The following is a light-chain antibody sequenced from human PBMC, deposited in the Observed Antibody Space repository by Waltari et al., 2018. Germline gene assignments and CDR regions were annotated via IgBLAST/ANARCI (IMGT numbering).Light chain of an antibody. Sequence: QSVLTQPPSASGSPAQSVTISCTGTSSDVGGNNYVSWSQQHPGKAPKLILYEVNQRPSGVPDRFSGSKSGNTASLTVSGLQAEDEADYYCSSYGGSKVFGGGTKLTVL. V-gene: IGLV2-8*01. J-gene: IGLJ3*02. CDR1: SSDVGGNNY. CDR3: SSYGGSKV. CDR2: EVN.